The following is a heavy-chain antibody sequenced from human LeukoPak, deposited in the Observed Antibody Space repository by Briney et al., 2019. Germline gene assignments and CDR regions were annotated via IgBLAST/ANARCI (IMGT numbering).Heavy chain of an antibody. CDR1: GFTFSSYW. Sequence: PGGSLRLSCAASGFTFSSYWMSWVRQAPGKGLEWVANIKQDGSEKYYVDSVKGRFTISRDNAKNSLYLQMNSLRAEDTAVYYCARGRAGGIAAAGRSLGYWGQGTLVTVSS. CDR2: IKQDGSEK. D-gene: IGHD6-13*01. CDR3: ARGRAGGIAAAGRSLGY. V-gene: IGHV3-7*01. J-gene: IGHJ4*02.